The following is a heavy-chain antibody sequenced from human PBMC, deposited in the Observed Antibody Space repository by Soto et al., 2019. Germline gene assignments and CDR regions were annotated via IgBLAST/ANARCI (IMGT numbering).Heavy chain of an antibody. V-gene: IGHV4-59*01. Sequence: SETLSLTCTVSGGSISSYYWSWIRQPPGKGLEWIGYIYYSGSTNYNPSLKSRVTISVDTSKNQFSLKLSSVTAADTAVYYCARGSSIAALYYGMDVWGQGTTVTVSS. J-gene: IGHJ6*02. D-gene: IGHD6-6*01. CDR3: ARGSSIAALYYGMDV. CDR1: GGSISSYY. CDR2: IYYSGST.